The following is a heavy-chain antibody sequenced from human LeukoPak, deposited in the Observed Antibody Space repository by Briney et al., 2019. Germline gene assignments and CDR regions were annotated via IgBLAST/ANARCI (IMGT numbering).Heavy chain of an antibody. V-gene: IGHV3-30*04. J-gene: IGHJ4*02. CDR1: GFTFSSYA. D-gene: IGHD6-19*01. CDR3: ARDLADSSGWYYFDY. CDR2: ISYDGSNK. Sequence: GGSLRLSCAASGFTFSSYAMHWVRQAPGKGLEWVAVISYDGSNKYYADSVKGRFTISRDNSKNTLYLQMNSLRAEDTAVYYCARDLADSSGWYYFDYWGQGTRVTVSS.